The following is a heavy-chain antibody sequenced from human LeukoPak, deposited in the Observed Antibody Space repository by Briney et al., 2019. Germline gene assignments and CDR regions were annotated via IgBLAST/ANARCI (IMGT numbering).Heavy chain of an antibody. J-gene: IGHJ4*01. V-gene: IGHV3-74*01. CDR3: ARGPGSSGGAYVGDY. D-gene: IGHD3-22*01. CDR2: IDGGGSST. CDR1: GFTFSNHW. Sequence: QTGGSLRLSCVASGFTFSNHWMHWVRHVPGKGLVWVSRIDGGGSSTSYADSVKGRFSISRDNGENTLYLQMNSLRVEDTAVYYCARGPGSSGGAYVGDYWGHGTLVTVSS.